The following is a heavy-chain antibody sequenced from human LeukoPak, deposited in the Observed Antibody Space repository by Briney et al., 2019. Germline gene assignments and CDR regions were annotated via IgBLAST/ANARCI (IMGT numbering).Heavy chain of an antibody. CDR2: IYYSGST. V-gene: IGHV4-59*01. CDR3: ARDNYYSSGSYYNVGLDY. CDR1: GGSISSYY. D-gene: IGHD3-10*01. J-gene: IGHJ4*02. Sequence: PSETLSLTCTVSGGSISSYYWSWIRQPPGKGLEWIGYIYYSGSTNYNPSLKSRVTISVDTSKNQFSLKLSSVTAADTAVYYCARDNYYSSGSYYNVGLDYWGQGTLVTVSS.